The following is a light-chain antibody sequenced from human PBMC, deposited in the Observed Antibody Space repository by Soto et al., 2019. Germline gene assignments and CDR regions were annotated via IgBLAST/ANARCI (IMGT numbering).Light chain of an antibody. Sequence: EIVLTQSPGTLSLSPGERATLSCRASQSVSSSYLAWYQQKPGQAHRLLIYGASSRATGIPDRFSGSGSGTDFTLTISRLEPEDYAVYYCQQYRSSPFTFGPGTKVHIK. V-gene: IGKV3-20*01. CDR1: QSVSSSY. CDR2: GAS. J-gene: IGKJ3*01. CDR3: QQYRSSPFT.